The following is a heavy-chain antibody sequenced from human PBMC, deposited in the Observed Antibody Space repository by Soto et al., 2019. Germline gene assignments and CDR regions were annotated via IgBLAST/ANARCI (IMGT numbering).Heavy chain of an antibody. Sequence: WWSLRLSCSASVLTFSASAMHWVRQAPGKGLEWVGRIRNKVDSYQTVSAAPGNGRFTISRDDSKHMAFLQMNSLTNDGTAVYYCCRNDDRWGASDYWGQGTRVTVSS. CDR2: IRNKVDSYQT. D-gene: IGHD1-26*01. V-gene: IGHV3-73*01. J-gene: IGHJ4*02. CDR1: VLTFSASA. CDR3: CRNDDRWGASDY.